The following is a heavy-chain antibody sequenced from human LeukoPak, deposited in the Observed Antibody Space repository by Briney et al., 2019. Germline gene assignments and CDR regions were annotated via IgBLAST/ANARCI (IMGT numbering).Heavy chain of an antibody. CDR1: GFTFSSYA. D-gene: IGHD4-17*01. CDR3: AKSPADYGDDLFDC. Sequence: PGGSLRLSCAASGFTFSSYAMNWVRQAPGKGLEWVSSFSGRGGSAYYADSVKGRFTISRDNSKNTLYLQMNSLRAEDTAVYYCAKSPADYGDDLFDCWGQGTLVTVSS. CDR2: FSGRGGSA. V-gene: IGHV3-23*01. J-gene: IGHJ4*02.